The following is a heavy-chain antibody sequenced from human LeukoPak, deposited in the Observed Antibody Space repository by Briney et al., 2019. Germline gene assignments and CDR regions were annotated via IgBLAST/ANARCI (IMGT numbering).Heavy chain of an antibody. CDR2: INHSGST. J-gene: IGHJ3*02. CDR3: ARTTRYRDYGGGAFDI. Sequence: SETLSLTCAVYGGSFSGYYWSWVRQPPGKGLEWIGEINHSGSTNYNPSLKSRVTISVDTSKNQFSLKLSSVTAADTAVYYCARTTRYRDYGGGAFDIWGQGTLVTVSS. V-gene: IGHV4-34*01. D-gene: IGHD4-17*01. CDR1: GGSFSGYY.